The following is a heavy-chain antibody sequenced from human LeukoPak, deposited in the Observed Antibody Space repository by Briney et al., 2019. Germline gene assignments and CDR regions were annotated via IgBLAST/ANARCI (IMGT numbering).Heavy chain of an antibody. D-gene: IGHD3-10*01. CDR3: ARGHYYGSGSYHELLFDY. J-gene: IGHJ4*02. CDR1: GYTFTSYD. Sequence: ASVKVSCKASGYTFTSYDINWVRQATGQGLEWMGWMNPNSGNTGYAQKFQGRVTMTRNTSISTAYMELSSLRSEDTAVYYCARGHYYGSGSYHELLFDYWGQGTLVTVSS. V-gene: IGHV1-8*01. CDR2: MNPNSGNT.